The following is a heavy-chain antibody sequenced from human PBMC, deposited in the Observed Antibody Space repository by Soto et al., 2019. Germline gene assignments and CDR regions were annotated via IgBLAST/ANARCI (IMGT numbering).Heavy chain of an antibody. D-gene: IGHD2-2*01. V-gene: IGHV3-30*18. J-gene: IGHJ6*02. CDR3: AKDGSAAALNVLYYYYGMDV. CDR2: ISYDESNK. Sequence: GGSLRLSCAASGFTFSSYGIHWVRQAPGKGLEWVAVISYDESNKDYADSVKGRFTISRDNSKNTLYLQMNSLRAEDTAMYYCAKDGSAAALNVLYYYYGMDVWGQGTTVTVSS. CDR1: GFTFSSYG.